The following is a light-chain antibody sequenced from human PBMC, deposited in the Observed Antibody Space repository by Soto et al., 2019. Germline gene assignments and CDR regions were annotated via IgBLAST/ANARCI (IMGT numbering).Light chain of an antibody. CDR1: SSDVGGHSF. CDR3: SSYTSTNILEV. CDR2: DVS. Sequence: QSVLTQPASVSGSPGQSVTISCTGASSDVGGHSFVSWYQQHPGKAPKLIISDVSNRPSGVSNRFSGSKSGNTASLTISGLQAEDEADYYCSSYTSTNILEVFGTGTKVTVL. V-gene: IGLV2-14*03. J-gene: IGLJ1*01.